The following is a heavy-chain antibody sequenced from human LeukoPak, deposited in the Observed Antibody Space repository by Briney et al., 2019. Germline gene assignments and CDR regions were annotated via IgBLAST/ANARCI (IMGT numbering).Heavy chain of an antibody. CDR3: AGGGDRYCTNGVCYRDDAFDI. CDR2: IDWDDDK. D-gene: IGHD2-8*01. J-gene: IGHJ3*02. V-gene: IGHV2-70*04. CDR1: GFSLSTSGMR. Sequence: SGPTLVNPTQTLTLTCTFSGFSLSTSGMRVSWIRQPPGKALEWLARIDWDDDKFYGTSLKTRLTISKDTSKNQVVLTMTNTDPGNKAPYSCAGGGDRYCTNGVCYRDDAFDIWGQGTMVTVSS.